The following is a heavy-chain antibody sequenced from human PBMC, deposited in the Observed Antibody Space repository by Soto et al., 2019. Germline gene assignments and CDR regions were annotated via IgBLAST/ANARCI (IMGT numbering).Heavy chain of an antibody. CDR3: ARLEYSSSSYYYYGMDV. CDR2: IYYSGST. J-gene: IGHJ6*02. CDR1: GGSISSYY. V-gene: IGHV4-59*01. D-gene: IGHD6-13*01. Sequence: SETLSLTCTVSGGSISSYYWSWIRQPPGKGLEWIGYIYYSGSTNYNPSLKSRVTISVDTSKNQFSLKLSSVTAADTAVYYCARLEYSSSSYYYYGMDVWGQGTTVTV.